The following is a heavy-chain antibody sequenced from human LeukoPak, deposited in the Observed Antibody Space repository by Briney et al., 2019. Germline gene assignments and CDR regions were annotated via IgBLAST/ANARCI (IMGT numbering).Heavy chain of an antibody. Sequence: ASVKVSCKASGYTFTTNVMNWVRQAPGQGLEWMGWINTNTGNPTYAQGFTGRFVLSLDTSVSTAYLQISSLKAEDTAVYYCARSFTFRNRFGELLTTMDVWGKGTTVTVSS. CDR2: INTNTGNP. J-gene: IGHJ6*04. V-gene: IGHV7-4-1*02. D-gene: IGHD3-10*01. CDR1: GYTFTTNV. CDR3: ARSFTFRNRFGELLTTMDV.